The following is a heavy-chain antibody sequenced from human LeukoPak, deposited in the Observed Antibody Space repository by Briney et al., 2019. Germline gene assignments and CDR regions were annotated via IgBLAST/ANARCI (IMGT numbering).Heavy chain of an antibody. D-gene: IGHD1-26*01. J-gene: IGHJ4*02. CDR3: ARERYENSGSYFDY. Sequence: GGSLRLSCAASGFTFSSYWMSWVRQAPGKGPEWVSYISSSGSTIYYADSVKGRFTISRDNAKNSLYLQMNSLRAEDTAVYYCARERYENSGSYFDYWGQGTLVTVSS. CDR1: GFTFSSYW. V-gene: IGHV3-48*04. CDR2: ISSSGSTI.